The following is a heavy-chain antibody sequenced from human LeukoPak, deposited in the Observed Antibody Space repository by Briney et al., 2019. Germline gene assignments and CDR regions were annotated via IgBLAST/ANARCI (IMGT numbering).Heavy chain of an antibody. V-gene: IGHV1-24*01. Sequence: ASVKVSCKVSGYTLTELSMHWVRQAPGKGLEWMGGFDPEDGETIYAQKFQGRVTMTEDTSTDTAYMELSSLRSEDTAVYYCATTPPHPYYDFWSGYYRFDYWGQGTLVTVSS. CDR1: GYTLTELS. J-gene: IGHJ4*02. CDR3: ATTPPHPYYDFWSGYYRFDY. CDR2: FDPEDGET. D-gene: IGHD3-3*01.